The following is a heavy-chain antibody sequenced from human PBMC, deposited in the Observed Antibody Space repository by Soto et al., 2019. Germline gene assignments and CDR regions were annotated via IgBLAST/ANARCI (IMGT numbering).Heavy chain of an antibody. Sequence: QLQLQESGPGLVKPSETLSLTCIVSGGSITRNNHYWGWIRQAPGKGLEWIGSILYSGSTNYNPSLDSRVTLSVETSKNQFSLKMSAVSAADTAMYYCARLGSSGWYQGSYFDCWGQGTLVTVSS. CDR1: GGSITRNNHY. CDR2: ILYSGST. V-gene: IGHV4-39*01. J-gene: IGHJ4*02. D-gene: IGHD6-19*01. CDR3: ARLGSSGWYQGSYFDC.